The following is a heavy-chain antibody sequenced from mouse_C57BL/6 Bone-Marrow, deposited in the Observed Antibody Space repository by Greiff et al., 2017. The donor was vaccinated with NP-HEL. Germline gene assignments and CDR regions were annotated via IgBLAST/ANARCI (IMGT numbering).Heavy chain of an antibody. CDR1: GFNIKDDY. V-gene: IGHV14-4*01. D-gene: IGHD2-2*01. CDR3: ATEGWLRRGVYYAMDY. CDR2: IDPENGDT. J-gene: IGHJ4*01. Sequence: EVQLQQSGAELVRPGASVKLSCTASGFNIKDDYMHWVKQRPGQGLEWIGWIDPENGDTEYASKFQGKATITADTSSNTAYLQLSSLTSEDTAVYYCATEGWLRRGVYYAMDYWGQGTSVTVSS.